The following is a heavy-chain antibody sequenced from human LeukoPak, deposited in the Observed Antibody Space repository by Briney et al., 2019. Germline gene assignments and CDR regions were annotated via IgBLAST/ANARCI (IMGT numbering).Heavy chain of an antibody. CDR3: AREVYDSSGYYQGGWFDP. D-gene: IGHD3-22*01. CDR2: IYYSGTT. V-gene: IGHV4-59*01. J-gene: IGHJ5*02. Sequence: SETLSLTCTVSGGSISGYYWSWIRQPPGKGLEWIGYIYYSGTTNYNPSLKSRVTISVDTSKNQFSLKLNSVTAADTAVYYCAREVYDSSGYYQGGWFDPWGQGTLVTVSS. CDR1: GGSISGYY.